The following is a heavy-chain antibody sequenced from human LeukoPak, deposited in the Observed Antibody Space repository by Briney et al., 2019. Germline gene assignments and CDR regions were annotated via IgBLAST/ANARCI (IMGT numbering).Heavy chain of an antibody. CDR1: GGTFSSYA. Sequence: SVKVSCKASGGTFSSYAISWVRQAPGQGLEWMGGIIPIFGTANYAQKFQGRVTITADESTSTAYMELSSLRSEDTAVYYCARGAPGIAAAGYYYYYYMDVWGKGTTVTVSS. D-gene: IGHD6-13*01. CDR2: IIPIFGTA. CDR3: ARGAPGIAAAGYYYYYYMDV. V-gene: IGHV1-69*13. J-gene: IGHJ6*03.